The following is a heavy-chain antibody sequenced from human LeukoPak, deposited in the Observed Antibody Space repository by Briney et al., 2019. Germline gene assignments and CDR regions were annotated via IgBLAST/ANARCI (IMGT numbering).Heavy chain of an antibody. CDR3: ARVGSSSWSFDS. J-gene: IGHJ4*02. CDR1: GYSFTTSW. Sequence: GESLKISCKGSGYSFTTSWIGWVRQKPGKGLEGMGIIDPGDSDTRYSPSFQGQVTISADKSISTAYLQWGSLKASDTAMYYCARVGSSSWSFDSWGQGTLVTVSS. V-gene: IGHV5-51*01. CDR2: IDPGDSDT. D-gene: IGHD6-13*01.